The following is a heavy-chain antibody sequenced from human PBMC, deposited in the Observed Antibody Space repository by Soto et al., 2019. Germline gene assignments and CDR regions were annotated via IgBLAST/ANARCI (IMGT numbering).Heavy chain of an antibody. CDR3: AREHCTNGVCALNFDY. D-gene: IGHD2-8*01. CDR1: GGTFSSYA. V-gene: IGHV1-69*06. Sequence: QVQLVQSGAEVKKPRSSVKVSCKASGGTFSSYAISWVRQAPGQGLEWMGGIIPIFGTANYAQKFQGRVTITADKSTSTAYMELSSLRSEDTAVYYCAREHCTNGVCALNFDYWGQGTLVTVSS. J-gene: IGHJ4*02. CDR2: IIPIFGTA.